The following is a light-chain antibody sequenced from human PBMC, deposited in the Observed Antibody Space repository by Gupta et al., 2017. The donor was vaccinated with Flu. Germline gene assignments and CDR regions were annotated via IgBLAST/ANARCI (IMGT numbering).Light chain of an antibody. Sequence: QSALTQPASVSGSPGQSITISCSGTRSDVGGYNTVSGYQQYPGKAPKLMIYEVNNRPSGVSDRFSGSKSGNTASLTISGLQAEDEADYYYSSYTSSSTSWVFGGGTKLTVL. CDR1: RSDVGGYNT. J-gene: IGLJ3*02. V-gene: IGLV2-14*01. CDR2: EVN. CDR3: SSYTSSSTSWV.